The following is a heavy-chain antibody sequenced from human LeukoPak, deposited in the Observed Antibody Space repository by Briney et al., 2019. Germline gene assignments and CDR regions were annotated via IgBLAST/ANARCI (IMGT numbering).Heavy chain of an antibody. D-gene: IGHD3-10*01. CDR2: IIPILGIA. Sequence: ASVKVSCKASGGTFGSYAISWVRQAPGQGLEWMGRIIPILGIANYAQKFQGRVTITADKSTSTAYMELSSLRSEDTAVYYCARTGVRGVIGALVISGQRTIFTVSS. J-gene: IGHJ3*02. V-gene: IGHV1-69*04. CDR3: ARTGVRGVIGALVI. CDR1: GGTFGSYA.